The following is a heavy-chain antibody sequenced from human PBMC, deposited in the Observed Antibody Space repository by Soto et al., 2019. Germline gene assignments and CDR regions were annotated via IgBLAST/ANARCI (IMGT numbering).Heavy chain of an antibody. Sequence: VGSLRLPWVPSGFTFSNYAMTWVRQARGEGLEWVSVIDNSGRETLHADSVKGRFTISRDNSKNTVYLQMNSLRAEDTAMYYCAKATGGTYPGSRVFDFWGQGTRVTVSS. D-gene: IGHD3-10*01. CDR3: AKATGGTYPGSRVFDF. CDR2: IDNSGRET. V-gene: IGHV3-23*01. CDR1: GFTFSNYA. J-gene: IGHJ4*02.